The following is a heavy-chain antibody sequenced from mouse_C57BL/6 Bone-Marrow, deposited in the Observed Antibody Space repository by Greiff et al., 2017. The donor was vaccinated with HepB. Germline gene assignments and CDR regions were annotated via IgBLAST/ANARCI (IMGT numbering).Heavy chain of an antibody. CDR2: IRNKANGYAT. V-gene: IGHV7-4*01. Sequence: DVKLVESGGGLVQPGASLRLSCAASGFTFNDYHMSWVRQPPGKAPEWLALIRNKANGYATEYTASVKGRFTISRDNSQNILYLQMNTLRAEDSATYYCVKAVSSGSSYIWFAYWGQGTLVTVSA. CDR3: VKAVSSGSSYIWFAY. J-gene: IGHJ3*01. D-gene: IGHD1-1*01. CDR1: GFTFNDYH.